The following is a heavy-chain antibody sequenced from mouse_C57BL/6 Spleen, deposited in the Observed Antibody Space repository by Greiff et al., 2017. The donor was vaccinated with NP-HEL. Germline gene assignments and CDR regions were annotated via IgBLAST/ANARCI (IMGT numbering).Heavy chain of an antibody. V-gene: IGHV1-62-3*01. CDR1: GYTFTSYW. CDR3: ARGRGSSPGPYWYFDV. J-gene: IGHJ1*03. Sequence: QVQLQQPGAELVKPGASVKLSSKASGYTFTSYWMHWVKQRPGRGLEWIGRIDPNSGGTKYNEKFKSKATLTVDKPASTAYMQLSSLTSEDSAVYYCARGRGSSPGPYWYFDVWGTGTTVTVSS. CDR2: IDPNSGGT. D-gene: IGHD1-1*01.